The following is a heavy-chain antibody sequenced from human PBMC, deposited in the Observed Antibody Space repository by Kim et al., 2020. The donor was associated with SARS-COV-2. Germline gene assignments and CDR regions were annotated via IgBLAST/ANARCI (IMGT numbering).Heavy chain of an antibody. V-gene: IGHV3-30*18. D-gene: IGHD3-10*01. CDR1: GFTFSSYG. Sequence: GGSLRLSCAASGFTFSSYGMHWVRQAPGKGLEWVAVISYDGSNKYYADSVKGRFTISRDNSKNTLYLQMNSLRAEDTAVYYCAKGAALWGSGIDYWGQGTLVTVSS. CDR3: AKGAALWGSGIDY. J-gene: IGHJ4*02. CDR2: ISYDGSNK.